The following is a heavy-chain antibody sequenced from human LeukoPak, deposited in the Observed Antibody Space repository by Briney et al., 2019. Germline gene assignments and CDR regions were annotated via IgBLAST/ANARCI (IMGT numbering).Heavy chain of an antibody. CDR1: GFTFSSYG. V-gene: IGHV3-30*03. D-gene: IGHD6-13*01. Sequence: PGGSLRLSCAASGFTFSSYGMHWVRQAPGKGLEWVAVISYDGSNKYYADSVKGRFTISRDNSKNTLYLQMNSLRAEDTAVYYCARGAAAGREYFQHWGQGTLVTVSS. CDR2: ISYDGSNK. CDR3: ARGAAAGREYFQH. J-gene: IGHJ1*01.